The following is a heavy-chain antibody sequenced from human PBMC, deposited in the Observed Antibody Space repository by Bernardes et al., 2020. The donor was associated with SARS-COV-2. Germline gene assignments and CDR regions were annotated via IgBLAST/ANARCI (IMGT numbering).Heavy chain of an antibody. D-gene: IGHD1-1*01. CDR1: GFVFSTYS. J-gene: IGHJ6*01. CDR3: AKDVLEMERRPGRLGMDV. CDR2: FSSGGVI. V-gene: IGHV3-48*04. Sequence: GGSLRLSCATSGFVFSTYSMTWVRQAPGKGLEWVSYFSSGGVISYADSVKGRFTISRDIARSSLYLQMDSLRIEDTALYYCAKDVLEMERRPGRLGMDVWGQGTTVTVSS.